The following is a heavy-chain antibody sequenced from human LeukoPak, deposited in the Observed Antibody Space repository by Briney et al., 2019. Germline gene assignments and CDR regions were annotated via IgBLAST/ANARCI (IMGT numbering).Heavy chain of an antibody. CDR2: INWNGGST. J-gene: IGHJ5*02. D-gene: IGHD2-2*01. V-gene: IGHV3-20*04. CDR3: ARGDCSSTSCFWFDP. CDR1: GFTFDDYG. Sequence: GGSLRLSCAASGFTFDDYGMSWVRQAPGKGLEWVSGINWNGGSTGYADSVKGRFTISRDNAKNSLYLQMNSLSAEDTALYYCARGDCSSTSCFWFDPWGQGTLVTVSS.